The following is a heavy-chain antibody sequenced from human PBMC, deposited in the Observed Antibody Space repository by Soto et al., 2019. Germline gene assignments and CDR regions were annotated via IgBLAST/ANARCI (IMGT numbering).Heavy chain of an antibody. V-gene: IGHV1-3*01. D-gene: IGHD6-13*01. CDR3: ARDEDYGIAAAGTRSHNWFDP. Sequence: ASVKVSCKASGYTFTSYAMHWVRQAPGQRLERMGWINAGNGNTKYSQKFQGRVTITRDTSASTAYMELSSLRSEDTAVYYCARDEDYGIAAAGTRSHNWFDPWGQGTLVTVSS. CDR2: INAGNGNT. CDR1: GYTFTSYA. J-gene: IGHJ5*02.